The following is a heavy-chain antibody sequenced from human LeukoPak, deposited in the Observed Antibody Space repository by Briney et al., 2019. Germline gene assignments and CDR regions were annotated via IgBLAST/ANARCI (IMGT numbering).Heavy chain of an antibody. CDR2: ISGSSGST. CDR1: GFTFSNYA. V-gene: IGHV3-23*01. J-gene: IGHJ4*02. Sequence: GGSLRLSCAASGFTFSNYAMNWVRQAPGKGLEWVSGISGSSGSTYYADSVKGRFTISRDNSKNTLYLQMNSLRDEDTAVYYCAEVLSPSAICWFDCWGQGTLVTVSS. CDR3: AEVLSPSAICWFDC. D-gene: IGHD2-2*02.